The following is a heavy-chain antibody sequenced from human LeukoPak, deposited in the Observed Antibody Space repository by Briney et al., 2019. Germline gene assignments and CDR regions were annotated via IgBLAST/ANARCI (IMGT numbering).Heavy chain of an antibody. Sequence: SETLSLTCTVSGGSISSYYWSWIRQPPGKGLEWIGYIYYSGSTNYNPSLKSRVTISVDTSKNQFSLKLSSVTAADTAVYYCARAWDGRWFDPWGQGTLVTVSS. V-gene: IGHV4-59*01. CDR1: GGSISSYY. D-gene: IGHD1-26*01. CDR3: ARAWDGRWFDP. CDR2: IYYSGST. J-gene: IGHJ5*02.